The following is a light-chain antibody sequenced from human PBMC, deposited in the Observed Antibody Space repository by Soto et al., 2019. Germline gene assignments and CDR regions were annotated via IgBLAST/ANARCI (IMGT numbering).Light chain of an antibody. V-gene: IGKV1-39*01. CDR3: KHFDLYT. CDR2: AAS. J-gene: IGKJ2*01. Sequence: DIQMPQSPSPMTASVGARVTITCRASQSISRNLNWYQQKLGKAPKLLIYAASSLQSGVPSTFSGRGSGTDFTLTISCLQPELCAAYSRKHFDLYT. CDR1: QSISRN.